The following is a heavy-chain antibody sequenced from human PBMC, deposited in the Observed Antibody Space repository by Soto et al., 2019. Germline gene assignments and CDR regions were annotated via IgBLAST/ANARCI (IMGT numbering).Heavy chain of an antibody. D-gene: IGHD2-2*01. CDR2: ISSSSSTI. Sequence: VGSLRLSCAASGFTFSSYSMNWVRQAPGKGLEWVSYISSSSSTIYYADSVKGRFTISRDNAKNSLYLQMNSLRDEDTAVYYCARERVPAAKRGYCYGMDVWGQGTTVTVSS. CDR3: ARERVPAAKRGYCYGMDV. J-gene: IGHJ6*02. V-gene: IGHV3-48*02. CDR1: GFTFSSYS.